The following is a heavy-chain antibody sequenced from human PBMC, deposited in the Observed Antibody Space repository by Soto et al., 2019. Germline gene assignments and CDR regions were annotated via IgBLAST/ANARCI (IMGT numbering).Heavy chain of an antibody. CDR1: GYTFSSYG. V-gene: IGHV1-18*01. CDR3: ARGVVVVPATMFRYFDL. CDR2: ISTYNGNT. J-gene: IGHJ2*01. Sequence: QVQLEQSGAEVKKPGASVKVSCKASGYTFSSYGLSWVRQAPGQGLEWMGWISTYNGNTKYAQKFQGRVTMTTDTSTSKAYMEVRSLRSDDTAMYYCARGVVVVPATMFRYFDLWGRGTLVTVSS. D-gene: IGHD2-2*01.